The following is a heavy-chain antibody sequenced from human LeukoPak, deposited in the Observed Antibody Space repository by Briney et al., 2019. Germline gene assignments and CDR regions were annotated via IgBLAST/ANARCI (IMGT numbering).Heavy chain of an antibody. D-gene: IGHD1-26*01. CDR2: ISGSGGST. Sequence: GRSLRLSCAASGFTFSSYAMSWVRQAPGKGLEWVSAISGSGGSTYYADSVKGRFTISRDNSKNTLYLQMNSLRAEDTAVYYCAKGSNVGDYYGMDVWGQGTTVTVSS. V-gene: IGHV3-23*01. CDR1: GFTFSSYA. CDR3: AKGSNVGDYYGMDV. J-gene: IGHJ6*02.